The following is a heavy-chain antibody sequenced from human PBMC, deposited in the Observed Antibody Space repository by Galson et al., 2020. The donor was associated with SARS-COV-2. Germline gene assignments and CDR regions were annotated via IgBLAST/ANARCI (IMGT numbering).Heavy chain of an antibody. CDR2: IAVSGGNT. J-gene: IGHJ4*02. CDR3: AKDGRGDD. CDR1: GFTFNTYA. V-gene: IGHV3-23*01. Sequence: GGSLRLSCAASGFTFNTYAMSWVRQAPGRGLEWVSTIAVSGGNTYYANSVKGRFTISRDNSKNTLYLQMNSLRAEDTAVYYCAKDGRGDDWGQGALVTVSS. D-gene: IGHD1-26*01.